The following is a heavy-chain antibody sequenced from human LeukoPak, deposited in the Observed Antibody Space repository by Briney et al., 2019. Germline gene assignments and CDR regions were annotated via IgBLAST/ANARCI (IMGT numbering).Heavy chain of an antibody. J-gene: IGHJ5*02. CDR2: IYHSGST. CDR1: GGSISSGGYY. Sequence: PSQTLSLTCTVSGGSISSGGYYWSWIRQPPGKGPEWIGYIYHSGSTYYNPSLKSRVTISVDRSKNQFSLKLSSVTAADTAVYYCARPDIVASTGFDPWGQGTLVTVSS. D-gene: IGHD2-15*01. V-gene: IGHV4-30-2*01. CDR3: ARPDIVASTGFDP.